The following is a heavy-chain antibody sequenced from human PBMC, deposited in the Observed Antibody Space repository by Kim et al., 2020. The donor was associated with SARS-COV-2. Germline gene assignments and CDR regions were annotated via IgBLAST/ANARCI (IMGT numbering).Heavy chain of an antibody. V-gene: IGHV3-43*02. CDR1: GFTFDDSA. CDR2: ISRDGGEI. CDR3: VRGQQWLIRN. D-gene: IGHD6-19*01. Sequence: GGSLRLSCAASGFTFDDSAIQWVRQVPGKGLEWVSLISRDGGEIKYADSVKGRFTISRDNSKKSLYLQMNSLRSEDTALYYCVRGQQWLIRNWGQGTQVTVSS. J-gene: IGHJ4*02.